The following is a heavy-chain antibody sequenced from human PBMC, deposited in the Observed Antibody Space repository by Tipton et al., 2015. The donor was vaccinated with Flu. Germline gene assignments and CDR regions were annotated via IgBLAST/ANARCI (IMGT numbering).Heavy chain of an antibody. CDR2: ISGSGDST. CDR3: AKVDTGMAV. D-gene: IGHD3/OR15-3a*01. V-gene: IGHV3-23*01. CDR1: GFTFSTYA. J-gene: IGHJ6*02. Sequence: SLRLSCAASGFTFSTYAMSWVRQAPGKGLVWVSSISGSGDSTYYADTVRGRFTVSRDNSKNTLYLQMNSLTAEETAVYYCAKVDTGMAVWGQGTTVTVSS.